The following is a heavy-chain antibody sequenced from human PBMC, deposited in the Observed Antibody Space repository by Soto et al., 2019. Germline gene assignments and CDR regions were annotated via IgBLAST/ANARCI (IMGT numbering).Heavy chain of an antibody. V-gene: IGHV3-23*01. CDR3: ARDGDYYDNSGYFLRDVFDI. Sequence: GGSLRLSCAASGFTFSSYAMTWVRQAPGRGLEWVSAISGSGSPTYYADSVKGRFTISRDNSKNTLYLQMNSLRADDTAVYYCARDGDYYDNSGYFLRDVFDIWGQGTVVTVSS. CDR1: GFTFSSYA. CDR2: ISGSGSPT. D-gene: IGHD3-22*01. J-gene: IGHJ3*02.